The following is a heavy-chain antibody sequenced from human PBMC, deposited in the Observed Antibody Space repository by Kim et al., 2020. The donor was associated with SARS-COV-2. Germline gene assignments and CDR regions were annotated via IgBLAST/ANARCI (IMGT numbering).Heavy chain of an antibody. D-gene: IGHD3-10*01. J-gene: IGHJ5*02. CDR3: ARVLWFGELRFSWFDP. V-gene: IGHV4-30-4*01. Sequence: SETLSLTCTVSGGSISSGDYYWSWIRQPPGKGLEWIGYIYYSGSTYYNPSLKSRVIISVDTSKNQFSLKLSSVTAADTAVYYCARVLWFGELRFSWFDPWGQGTLVTVSS. CDR1: GGSISSGDYY. CDR2: IYYSGST.